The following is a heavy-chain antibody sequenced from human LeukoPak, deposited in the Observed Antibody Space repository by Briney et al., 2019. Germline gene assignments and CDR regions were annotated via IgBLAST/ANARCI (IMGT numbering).Heavy chain of an antibody. Sequence: GRSLRLSCAASGFTFSSYGMHWVRQAPGKGLEWVAVISYDGSNKYYADSVKGRFTISRDNSKNTLYLQMNSLRAEDTAVYYCAREGDTAMAQFDYWGQGTLVTVSS. J-gene: IGHJ4*02. CDR3: AREGDTAMAQFDY. D-gene: IGHD5-18*01. CDR1: GFTFSSYG. CDR2: ISYDGSNK. V-gene: IGHV3-30*03.